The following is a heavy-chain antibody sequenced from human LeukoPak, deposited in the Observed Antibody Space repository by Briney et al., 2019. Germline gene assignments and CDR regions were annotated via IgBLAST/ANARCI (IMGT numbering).Heavy chain of an antibody. D-gene: IGHD3-9*01. CDR1: GGSISSSSYY. CDR3: ARSSGGRTLRYFDWLSHPYYFDY. J-gene: IGHJ4*02. Sequence: PSETLSLTCTVSGGSISSSSYYWGWIRQPPGKGLEWIGSIYYSGSTYYNPSLKSRVTISVDTSKNQFSLKLSSVTAADTAVYYCARSSGGRTLRYFDWLSHPYYFDYWGQGTLVTVSS. V-gene: IGHV4-39*01. CDR2: IYYSGST.